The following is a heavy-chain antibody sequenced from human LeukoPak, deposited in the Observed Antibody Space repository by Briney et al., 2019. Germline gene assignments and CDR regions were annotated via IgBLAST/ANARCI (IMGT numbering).Heavy chain of an antibody. J-gene: IGHJ4*02. Sequence: AASVKVSCKASGGTFTSYGISWVRQAPGQGLEWMGWISAYNGNTNYAQKLQGRVTMTTDTSTSTAYMELRSLRSDDTAVYYCARGMRVVPAAIPDYWGQGTLVTVSS. CDR1: GGTFTSYG. V-gene: IGHV1-18*01. CDR3: ARGMRVVPAAIPDY. CDR2: ISAYNGNT. D-gene: IGHD2-2*02.